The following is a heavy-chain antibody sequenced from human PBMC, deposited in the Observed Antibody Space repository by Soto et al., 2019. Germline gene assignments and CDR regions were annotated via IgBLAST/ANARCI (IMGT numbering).Heavy chain of an antibody. J-gene: IGHJ4*02. CDR3: ARDKVGGGFEY. Sequence: SETLSLTCTVSGGSISSYYWSWIRQPPGKGLEWIGYIYYSGSTNYNPSLKSRVTISVDTSKNQFSLKLSSVTAADTAVYYCARDKVGGGFEYWGQGTLVTVSS. D-gene: IGHD3-16*01. V-gene: IGHV4-59*01. CDR2: IYYSGST. CDR1: GGSISSYY.